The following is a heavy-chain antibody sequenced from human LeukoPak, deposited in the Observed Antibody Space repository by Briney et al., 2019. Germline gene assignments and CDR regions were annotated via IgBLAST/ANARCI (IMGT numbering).Heavy chain of an antibody. CDR1: GYSISSDYY. CDR3: AAPGGGDSFDI. Sequence: PSKTLSLTCAVSGYSISSDYYWGWIRQPPGKGLEWIGSVYRSGSTYYKPSLKSRVTISVDTSKNQVSLNLRSVTAADTAVYYCAAPGGGDSFDIWGQGTMVTVSS. D-gene: IGHD2-15*01. CDR2: VYRSGST. J-gene: IGHJ3*02. V-gene: IGHV4-38-2*01.